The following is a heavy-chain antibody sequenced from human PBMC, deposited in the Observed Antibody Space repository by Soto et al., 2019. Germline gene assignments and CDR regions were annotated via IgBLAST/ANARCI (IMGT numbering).Heavy chain of an antibody. CDR2: IWYDGSNK. CDR1: GFTFSNYG. D-gene: IGHD2-15*01. Sequence: HPGGSLRLSCAASGFTFSNYGMHWVRQVPVKGLEWVAFIWYDGSNKYYADSVEGRFTISRDNSKNTLYLQMDSLRAEDTAMYYCARDFCNSGSCPFDYWGQGTQVTVSS. V-gene: IGHV3-33*01. CDR3: ARDFCNSGSCPFDY. J-gene: IGHJ4*02.